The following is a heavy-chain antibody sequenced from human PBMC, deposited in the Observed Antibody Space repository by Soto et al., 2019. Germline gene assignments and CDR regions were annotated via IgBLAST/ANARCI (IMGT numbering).Heavy chain of an antibody. CDR1: GYNFTNYW. CDR2: IDPSDSYT. V-gene: IGHV5-10-1*01. CDR3: AKQDTATIGNAFYI. Sequence: PGESLKISCKGSGYNFTNYWINWVCQMPGQGLEWMGKIDPSDSYTIYSPSFQGHVTISADKSITTAYLQWSRLKASDTAMYYCAKQDTATIGNAFYIWGQGTMVTVSS. D-gene: IGHD5-12*01. J-gene: IGHJ3*02.